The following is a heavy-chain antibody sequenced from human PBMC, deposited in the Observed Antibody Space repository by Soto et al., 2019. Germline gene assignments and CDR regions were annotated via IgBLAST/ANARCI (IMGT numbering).Heavy chain of an antibody. CDR2: ISSSSSYI. Sequence: GGSLRLSCAASGFTFSSYSMNWVRQAPGKGLEWVSSISSSSSYIYYADSVKGRFTISRDNAKNSLYLQMNSLRAEDTAVYYCARAVAGRGSGSYYKGVDYWGQGTLVTVSS. CDR3: ARAVAGRGSGSYYKGVDY. V-gene: IGHV3-21*01. CDR1: GFTFSSYS. J-gene: IGHJ4*02. D-gene: IGHD3-10*01.